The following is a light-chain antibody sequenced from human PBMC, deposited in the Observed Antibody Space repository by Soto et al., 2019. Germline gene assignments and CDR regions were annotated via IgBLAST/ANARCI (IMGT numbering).Light chain of an antibody. CDR3: QQSFSTPHT. CDR1: QSVSSNN. J-gene: IGKJ2*01. V-gene: IGKV3-20*01. Sequence: EIVLTQSPGTLSLSPGERATLSCRASQSVSSNNLAWYQQRPGQAPRVVIYGASTRATGIPERFSGSGSGTDFTLTISRLEPEDFATYYCQQSFSTPHTFGQGTKLELK. CDR2: GAS.